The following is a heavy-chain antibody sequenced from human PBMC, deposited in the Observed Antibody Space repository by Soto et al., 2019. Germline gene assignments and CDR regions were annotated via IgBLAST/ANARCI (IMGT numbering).Heavy chain of an antibody. Sequence: GESLKISCKTSGYSFISYWVAWVRQLPGKGLEWMGTFYPGDSTSTYSPSFQGQVTISVDKSISTAYLQLSSLKASDTAMYYCARIIGYCRNNDCSWTFDIWGQGTMVTVSS. CDR1: GYSFISYW. V-gene: IGHV5-51*01. D-gene: IGHD2-15*01. CDR2: FYPGDSTS. CDR3: ARIIGYCRNNDCSWTFDI. J-gene: IGHJ3*02.